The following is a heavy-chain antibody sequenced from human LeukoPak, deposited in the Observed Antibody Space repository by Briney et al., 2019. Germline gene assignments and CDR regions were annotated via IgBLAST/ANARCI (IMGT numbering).Heavy chain of an antibody. CDR1: GYTFTSYG. D-gene: IGHD3-22*01. Sequence: ASVKVSCKASGYTFTSYGISWVRQAPGQGLEWMGWISAYNGNTNYAQKLQGRVTMTTDTSTSTAYMELRSLRSDDTAVYYCARARGSAYYYDSSGYYLFDYWGQGTLVIVSS. CDR3: ARARGSAYYYDSSGYYLFDY. J-gene: IGHJ4*02. CDR2: ISAYNGNT. V-gene: IGHV1-18*01.